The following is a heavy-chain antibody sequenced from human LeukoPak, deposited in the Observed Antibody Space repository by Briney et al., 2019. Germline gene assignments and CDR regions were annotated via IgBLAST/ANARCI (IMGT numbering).Heavy chain of an antibody. D-gene: IGHD3-22*01. CDR3: ARGGSSGNGDY. V-gene: IGHV3-74*01. CDR1: GFTFSSRW. Sequence: GGSLRLSCAASGFTFSSRWMHWVRQAPGKGLVWVSRISGDASTTNYADSVNGRFTISRDNAKNTLYLQMNSLRAEDTAVYYCARGGSSGNGDYWGQETLVTVSS. CDR2: ISGDASTT. J-gene: IGHJ4*02.